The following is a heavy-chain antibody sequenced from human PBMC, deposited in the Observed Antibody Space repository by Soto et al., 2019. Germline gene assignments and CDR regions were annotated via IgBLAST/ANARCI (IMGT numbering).Heavy chain of an antibody. V-gene: IGHV5-51*01. D-gene: IGHD2-8*01. CDR2: IYPGDSDT. CDR3: ARPTNRGKYYYGMDV. Sequence: PGETLKISCQCSGYSLTSYWIGWVRQMPGKGLECMGIIYPGDSDTRYSPSFQGQVTISADKSISTAYLQWSSLKASDTAMYYCARPTNRGKYYYGMDVWGQGTTVTVS. CDR1: GYSLTSYW. J-gene: IGHJ6*02.